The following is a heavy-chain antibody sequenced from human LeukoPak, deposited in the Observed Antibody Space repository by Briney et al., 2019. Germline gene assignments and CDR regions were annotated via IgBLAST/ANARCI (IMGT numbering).Heavy chain of an antibody. V-gene: IGHV3-23*01. Sequence: GGSLRLSCAASGFTFSSDAMSWVRQAPGKGLEWVSAISGSGGSTYYAGSVKGRFTVSRDNSKNTLYLQMNSLRAEDTAVYYCAKDRRRIRFLESFDAFDIWGQGTMVTVSS. CDR3: AKDRRRIRFLESFDAFDI. D-gene: IGHD3-3*01. J-gene: IGHJ3*02. CDR2: ISGSGGST. CDR1: GFTFSSDA.